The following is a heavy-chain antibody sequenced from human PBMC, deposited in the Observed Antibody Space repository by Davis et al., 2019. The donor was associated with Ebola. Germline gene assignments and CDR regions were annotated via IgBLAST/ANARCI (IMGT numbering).Heavy chain of an antibody. J-gene: IGHJ4*02. V-gene: IGHV3-33*01. CDR1: GFTFSSYG. CDR3: ARDLGRVATIGFDY. CDR2: IWYDGSNK. D-gene: IGHD5-12*01. Sequence: GGSLRLSCAASGFTFSSYGMHWVRQAPGKGLEWVAVIWYDGSNKYYADSVKGRFTISRDNSKNTLYLQMNSLRAEDTAVYYCARDLGRVATIGFDYWGQGTLATVSS.